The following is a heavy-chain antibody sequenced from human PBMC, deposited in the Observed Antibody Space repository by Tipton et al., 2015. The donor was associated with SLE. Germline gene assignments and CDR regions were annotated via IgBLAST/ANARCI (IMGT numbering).Heavy chain of an antibody. CDR3: AKAHKLNWELGTGAFDI. CDR1: GFSFSSHQ. V-gene: IGHV3-48*03. CDR2: ISVSGSDI. J-gene: IGHJ3*02. Sequence: GSLRLSCAASGFSFSSHQMNWVRQAPGKGLEWVSSISVSGSDIYYADSVKGRFTISRDNAQNSLYLQMNSLRADDTAVYYCAKAHKLNWELGTGAFDIWGQGTIVTVSS. D-gene: IGHD1-7*01.